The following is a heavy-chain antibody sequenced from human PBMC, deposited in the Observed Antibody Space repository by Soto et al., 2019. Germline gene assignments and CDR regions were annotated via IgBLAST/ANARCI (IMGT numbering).Heavy chain of an antibody. CDR3: AKTSGGRYYDFWSGYYHGPGADGIDV. J-gene: IGHJ6*02. CDR1: GFTFSSYG. Sequence: QVQLVEYGGGVVQPGRSLRLSCAASGFTFSSYGMHWVRKAPGKGLEWVAVISYDGSNKYYADSVKGQFTISRDNSKNTLYPQMDGVRAEDTAVYYCAKTSGGRYYDFWSGYYHGPGADGIDVWGQGTTVTVSS. D-gene: IGHD3-3*01. CDR2: ISYDGSNK. V-gene: IGHV3-30*18.